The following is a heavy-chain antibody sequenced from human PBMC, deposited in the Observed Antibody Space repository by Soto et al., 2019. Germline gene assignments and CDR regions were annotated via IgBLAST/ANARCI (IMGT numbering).Heavy chain of an antibody. V-gene: IGHV3-30-3*01. CDR1: GFTFSSYA. Sequence: QVQLVESGGGVVQPGRSLRLSCAASGFTFSSYAMHWVRQAPGKGLEWVAVISYDGSNKYYADSVKGRFTISRDNSKSTLYLQRYSLRAEDTAVCYCAGDYEHGDCRFGCWCQGTLVTGS. D-gene: IGHD2-21*02. J-gene: IGHJ4*02. CDR3: AGDYEHGDCRFGC. CDR2: ISYDGSNK.